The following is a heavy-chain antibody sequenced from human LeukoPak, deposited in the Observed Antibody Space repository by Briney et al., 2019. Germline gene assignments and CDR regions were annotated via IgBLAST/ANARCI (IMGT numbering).Heavy chain of an antibody. V-gene: IGHV3-74*01. J-gene: IGHJ3*02. Sequence: GGSLRLSCAASGFTFSSYWMHWVRQAPGKGLVRVSRINTDGSSTSYADSVKGRFTISRDNAKNTLYLQMNSLGAEDTAVYYCARDSPYSDYLIGGAFNIWGQGTMVTVSS. CDR3: ARDSPYSDYLIGGAFNI. CDR1: GFTFSSYW. CDR2: INTDGSST. D-gene: IGHD4-11*01.